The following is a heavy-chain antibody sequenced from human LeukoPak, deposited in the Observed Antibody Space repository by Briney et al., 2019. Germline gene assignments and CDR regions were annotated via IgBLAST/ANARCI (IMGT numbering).Heavy chain of an antibody. CDR1: GFTFSSYS. D-gene: IGHD2/OR15-2a*01. V-gene: IGHV3-21*01. J-gene: IGHJ4*02. Sequence: PGGSLRLSCAASGFTFSSYSMNWVRQAPGKGLEWVSSISSSSSYIYYADSVKGRFTISRDNAKNSLYLQMNSLRVEDTAVYYCARDVTALLGYWGQGTLVTVSS. CDR2: ISSSSSYI. CDR3: ARDVTALLGY.